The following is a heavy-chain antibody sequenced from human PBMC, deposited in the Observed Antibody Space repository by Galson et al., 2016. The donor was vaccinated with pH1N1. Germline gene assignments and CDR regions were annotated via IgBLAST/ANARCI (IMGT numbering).Heavy chain of an antibody. J-gene: IGHJ6*03. D-gene: IGHD1-26*01. V-gene: IGHV1-46*01. CDR1: GYTSTTSH. CDR3: TRDLGRRREF. CDR2: NDPSGGGT. Sequence: SVKVTCKASGYTSTTSHIHWVPHSPAERQKSRGVNDPSGGGTTYAQKFQARVTMTRDTSTTTVYLDLSRLKSEDTSVYYCTRDLGRRREFWG.